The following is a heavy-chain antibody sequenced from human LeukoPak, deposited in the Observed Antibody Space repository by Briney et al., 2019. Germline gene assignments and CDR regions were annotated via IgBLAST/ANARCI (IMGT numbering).Heavy chain of an antibody. D-gene: IGHD3-3*01. CDR1: GGSISSSSYY. Sequence: SETLSLTCTVSGGSISSSSYYWGWTRQPPGKGLEWIGSIYYSGSTYYNPSLKSRVTISVDTSKNQFSLKLSSVTAADTAVYYCARHFRSGGWSTVIDYWGQGTLVTVSS. CDR2: IYYSGST. V-gene: IGHV4-39*01. J-gene: IGHJ4*02. CDR3: ARHFRSGGWSTVIDY.